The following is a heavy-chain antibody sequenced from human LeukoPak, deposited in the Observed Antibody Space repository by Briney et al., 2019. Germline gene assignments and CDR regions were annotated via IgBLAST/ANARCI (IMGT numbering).Heavy chain of an antibody. V-gene: IGHV4-61*05. CDR3: ARVGGNSESYGWFGP. Sequence: SETLSLTCTVSGGSISSSSYYWGWIRQPPGKGLEWIGHIYSTGTNNYNPSLRSRVTLSVDTSKNQFSLKLRSVTAADTAVYYCARVGGNSESYGWFGPWGQGSLVTVSS. J-gene: IGHJ5*02. CDR2: IYSTGTN. D-gene: IGHD4-23*01. CDR1: GGSISSSSYY.